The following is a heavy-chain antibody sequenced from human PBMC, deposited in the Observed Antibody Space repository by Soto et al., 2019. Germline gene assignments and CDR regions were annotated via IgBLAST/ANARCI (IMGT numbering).Heavy chain of an antibody. D-gene: IGHD2-21*01. J-gene: IGHJ6*02. Sequence: QVQLVQSGAEVKKPGSSVKVSCTASGGTFSSYAISWVRQAPGQGLEWMGGFIPMFNRPHSARKFQGRVTITADESTSKAYMDLSSLRSEDTSVYYWARIQFHLVSNNYYALDVWGQGTTVTVS. CDR3: ARIQFHLVSNNYYALDV. CDR1: GGTFSSYA. CDR2: FIPMFNRP. V-gene: IGHV1-69*01.